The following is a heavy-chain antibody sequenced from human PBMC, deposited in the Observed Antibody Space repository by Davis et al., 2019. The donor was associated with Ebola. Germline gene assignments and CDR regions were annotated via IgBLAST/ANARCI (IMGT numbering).Heavy chain of an antibody. D-gene: IGHD6-19*01. J-gene: IGHJ4*02. Sequence: GGSLRLSCAASGFTFSTYSMSWVRQAPGKGLEWVSSISSDSDYIYYADSAKGRFTISRDNAKNSLYLQMNSLRAEDTAVYYCARASFGYNSGWYADYWGPGSLVTVSS. CDR2: ISSDSDYI. CDR1: GFTFSTYS. V-gene: IGHV3-21*01. CDR3: ARASFGYNSGWYADY.